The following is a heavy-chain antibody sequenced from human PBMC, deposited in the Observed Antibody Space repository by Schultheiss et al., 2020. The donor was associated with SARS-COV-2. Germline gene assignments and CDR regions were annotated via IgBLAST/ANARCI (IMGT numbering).Heavy chain of an antibody. V-gene: IGHV1-2*02. J-gene: IGHJ6*02. D-gene: IGHD5-18*01. CDR3: ARDQKIQGGYSYGKGGMDV. CDR1: GYTFTSYA. CDR2: INPNSGGT. Sequence: ASVKVSCKASGYTFTSYAMNWVRQAPGQGLEWMGWINPNSGGTNYAQKFQGRVTMTRDTSISTAYMELSRLRSDDTAVYYCARDQKIQGGYSYGKGGMDVWGQGTTVTVSS.